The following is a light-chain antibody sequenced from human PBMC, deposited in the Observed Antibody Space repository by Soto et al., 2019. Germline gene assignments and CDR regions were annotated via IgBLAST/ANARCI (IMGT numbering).Light chain of an antibody. J-gene: IGLJ1*01. CDR3: CSYGGSDTPYV. CDR2: ETT. Sequence: QSALTQPASVSGSPGQSISISCTGTSSDVGTYNLVSWYQQHPGKAPTLVIYETTKRPSGVSPRFSGSKSGNTASLTISGLQPEDEADYFCCSYGGSDTPYVFGTGTQLTVL. CDR1: SSDVGTYNL. V-gene: IGLV2-23*01.